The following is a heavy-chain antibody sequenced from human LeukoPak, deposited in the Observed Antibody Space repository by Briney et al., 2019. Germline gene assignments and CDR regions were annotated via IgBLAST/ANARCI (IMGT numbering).Heavy chain of an antibody. CDR1: GGSFSGYY. D-gene: IGHD6-13*01. Sequence: SETLSLTCAVYGGSFSGYYWGWIRQPPGKGLEWIGSIYHSGNTYYNPSLKSRLTISVDTSKNQFSLKLSSVAAADTAVYYCARQQPELDYWGQGTLVTVSS. CDR3: ARQQPELDY. V-gene: IGHV4-34*01. J-gene: IGHJ4*02. CDR2: IYHSGNT.